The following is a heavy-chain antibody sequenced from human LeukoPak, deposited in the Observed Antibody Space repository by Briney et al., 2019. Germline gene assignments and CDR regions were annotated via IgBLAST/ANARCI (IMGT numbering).Heavy chain of an antibody. J-gene: IGHJ4*02. CDR3: ARGHPVYSTLYYFDY. V-gene: IGHV1-18*01. CDR1: GYTFTSYG. CDR2: ISAYNGNT. Sequence: ASVKVSCKASGYTFTSYGISWVRQAPGQGLEWMGWISAYNGNTNYAQKLQGRVTMTTDTSTSTAYMELRSLRSDDTAVYYCARGHPVYSTLYYFDYWGQGTLVTVSS. D-gene: IGHD6-13*01.